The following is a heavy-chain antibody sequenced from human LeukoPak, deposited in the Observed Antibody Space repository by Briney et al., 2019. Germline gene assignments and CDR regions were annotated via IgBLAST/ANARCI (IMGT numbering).Heavy chain of an antibody. CDR3: AVLVTSATVY. Sequence: GSLSLSCAASGFTFSGYAMTWVRQAPGKGLEWVSAVSGSGGGTYYADSVRARFTISRDNSKNTLYLQMNSLRAEDTAVYYCAVLVTSATVYWGQGALVTVSS. CDR2: VSGSGGGT. V-gene: IGHV3-23*01. CDR1: GFTFSGYA. J-gene: IGHJ4*02. D-gene: IGHD2-8*02.